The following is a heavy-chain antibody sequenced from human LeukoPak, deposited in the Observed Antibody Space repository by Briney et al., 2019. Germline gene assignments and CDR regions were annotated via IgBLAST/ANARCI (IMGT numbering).Heavy chain of an antibody. Sequence: GGSLRLSCAASGFTFSSYWMNWVRQAPGKGLEWVANIKPDGGETYYVDSVKGRFTISRDNAKSSLYLQMNSLRAEDTAVYYCAKEIYGDSTGGRFHHWGQGTLVIVSS. CDR3: AKEIYGDSTGGRFHH. CDR1: GFTFSSYW. J-gene: IGHJ1*01. CDR2: IKPDGGET. V-gene: IGHV3-7*03. D-gene: IGHD4-17*01.